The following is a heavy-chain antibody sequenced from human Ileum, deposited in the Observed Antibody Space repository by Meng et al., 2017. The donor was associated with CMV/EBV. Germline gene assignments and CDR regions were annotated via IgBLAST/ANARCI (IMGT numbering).Heavy chain of an antibody. CDR3: ASPQLGVTKESDY. CDR2: IYAGGST. J-gene: IGHJ4*02. D-gene: IGHD7-27*01. CDR1: GFTVSDNH. Sequence: VQVWVSWAALLQPGGSLRLSCAAFGFTVSDNHVDSVRQAPGKGLEWVSEIYAGGSTNYADSVKGRFIISRDNSKNTLYLQMNSLRADDTAVYYCASPQLGVTKESDYWGQGTLVTVSS. V-gene: IGHV3-66*01.